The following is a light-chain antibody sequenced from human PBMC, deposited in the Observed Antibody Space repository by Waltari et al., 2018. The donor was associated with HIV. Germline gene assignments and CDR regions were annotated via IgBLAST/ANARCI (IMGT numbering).Light chain of an antibody. Sequence: QSVLTQPPSVSGAPGQRVTISCTGSSSNLGAGYDVPWYQQLPGTAPTLLIYGNNNRPSGVPDRFSGSKSGTSASLAITGLQAEDEADYYCQSYDNSLSGSRVFGGGTKLTVL. V-gene: IGLV1-40*01. CDR3: QSYDNSLSGSRV. CDR1: SSNLGAGYD. CDR2: GNN. J-gene: IGLJ3*02.